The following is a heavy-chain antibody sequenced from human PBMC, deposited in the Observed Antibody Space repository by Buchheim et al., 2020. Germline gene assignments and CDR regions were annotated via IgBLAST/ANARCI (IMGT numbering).Heavy chain of an antibody. CDR3: ARGRSYAMDV. Sequence: VQLVESGGGLVQPGGSLRLSCAASGFTFSSDSMHWVRQAPGKGLVWVSRIHSDGSGTTYADSVKGRFTISRDNAKHTLYLQVNSLRAGDTAVYYCARGRSYAMDVWGQGTT. V-gene: IGHV3-74*01. J-gene: IGHJ6*02. CDR2: IHSDGSGT. D-gene: IGHD3-16*01. CDR1: GFTFSSDS.